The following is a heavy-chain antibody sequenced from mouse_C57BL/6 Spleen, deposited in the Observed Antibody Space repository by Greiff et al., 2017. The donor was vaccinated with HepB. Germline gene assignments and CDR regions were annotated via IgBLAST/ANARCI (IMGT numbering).Heavy chain of an antibody. CDR2: IYPGSGNT. Sequence: VQLQQSGAELVRPGASVKLSCKASGYTFTDYYINWVKQRPGQGLEWIARIYPGSGNTYYNEKFKGKATLTAEKSSSTAYMQLSSLTSEDSAVYFCARELGTHWYFDVWGTGTTVTVSS. V-gene: IGHV1-76*01. CDR1: GYTFTDYY. D-gene: IGHD2-14*01. CDR3: ARELGTHWYFDV. J-gene: IGHJ1*03.